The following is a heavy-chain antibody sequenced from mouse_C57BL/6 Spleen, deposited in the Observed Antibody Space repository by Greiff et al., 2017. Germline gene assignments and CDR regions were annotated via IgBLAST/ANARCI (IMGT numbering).Heavy chain of an antibody. J-gene: IGHJ3*01. V-gene: IGHV1-50*01. CDR3: AAYPRFAY. CDR1: GYTFTSYW. Sequence: QVQLQQPGAELVKPGASAKLSCKASGYTFTSYWMQWVKQRPGQGLEWIGEIDPSDSYTNYNQKFKGKATLTVDTSSSTAYMQLSSLTSEDSAVYYCAAYPRFAYWGQGTLVTVSA. CDR2: IDPSDSYT.